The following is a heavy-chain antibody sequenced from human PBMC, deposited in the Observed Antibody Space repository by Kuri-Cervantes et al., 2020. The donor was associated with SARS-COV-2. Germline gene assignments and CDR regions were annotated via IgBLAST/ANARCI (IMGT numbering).Heavy chain of an antibody. Sequence: GGSLRLSCAASRFRFSSYDMAWVRQAPGKGLEWVALIWYDGINKYYADSVKGRFTISRDNSKNTLYLQMNSLRAEDTAVYYCARDVRYSGSYQCTSWGQGTVVTVSS. CDR2: IWYDGINK. V-gene: IGHV3-33*08. J-gene: IGHJ5*02. CDR1: RFRFSSYD. D-gene: IGHD1-26*01. CDR3: ARDVRYSGSYQCTS.